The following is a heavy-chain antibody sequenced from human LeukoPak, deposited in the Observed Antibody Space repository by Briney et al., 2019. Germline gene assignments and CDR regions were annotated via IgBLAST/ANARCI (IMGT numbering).Heavy chain of an antibody. CDR1: GGSVSSGSYY. CDR2: IYYSEST. J-gene: IGHJ5*02. CDR3: ARGKGYCTSTTCPRKNNWFDP. V-gene: IGHV4-39*07. Sequence: SETLSLTCTVSGGSVSSGSYYWGWIRQPPGKGLEWIGNIYYSESTYYNPSLKSRVTISVDTSKNQFSLEVRSLTAADTGVYYCARGKGYCTSTTCPRKNNWFDPWGQGTQVTVSS. D-gene: IGHD2-2*01.